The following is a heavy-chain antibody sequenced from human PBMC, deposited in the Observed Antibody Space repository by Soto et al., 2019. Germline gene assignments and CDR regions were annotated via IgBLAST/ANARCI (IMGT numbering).Heavy chain of an antibody. V-gene: IGHV3-30*18. D-gene: IGHD1-26*01. Sequence: QVQLVESGGGVVQPGRSLRLSCAASGFTFSSYGMHWVRQAPGKGLEWVAVISYDGSNKYYADSVKGRFTISRDNSKNTLYLQRNSLRAEDTAVYYCAEEGVGATTGAFDIWGQGTMVTVSS. J-gene: IGHJ3*02. CDR2: ISYDGSNK. CDR1: GFTFSSYG. CDR3: AEEGVGATTGAFDI.